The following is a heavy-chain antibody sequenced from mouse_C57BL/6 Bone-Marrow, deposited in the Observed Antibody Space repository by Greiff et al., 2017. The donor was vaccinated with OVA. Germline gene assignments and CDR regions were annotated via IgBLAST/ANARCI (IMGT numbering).Heavy chain of an antibody. CDR3: ARDGYYGSSYDFDD. J-gene: IGHJ2*01. CDR1: GYTFTSYW. Sequence: QVQLQQPGAELVKPGASVKLSCTASGYTFTSYWMHWVKQRPGQGLEWIGMIHPNSGSTNYNEKFKSKATLTVDKSYSTAYMQLSSLTSEDSAVYYCARDGYYGSSYDFDDWGKGTTLTVSS. V-gene: IGHV1-64*01. CDR2: IHPNSGST. D-gene: IGHD1-1*01.